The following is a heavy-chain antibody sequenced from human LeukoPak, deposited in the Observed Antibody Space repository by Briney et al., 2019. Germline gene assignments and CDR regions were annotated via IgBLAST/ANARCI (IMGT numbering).Heavy chain of an antibody. CDR1: GFTFSSYA. D-gene: IGHD3-22*01. CDR2: ISYDGSNK. Sequence: GGSLRLSCAASGFTFSSYAMRWVRQAPGKGLEWVAVISYDGSNKYYADSVKGRFTISRDNSKNTLYLQMNSLRAEDTAVYYCARDSYYYDSSGYYPGGMDVWGQGTTVTVSS. V-gene: IGHV3-30*04. J-gene: IGHJ6*02. CDR3: ARDSYYYDSSGYYPGGMDV.